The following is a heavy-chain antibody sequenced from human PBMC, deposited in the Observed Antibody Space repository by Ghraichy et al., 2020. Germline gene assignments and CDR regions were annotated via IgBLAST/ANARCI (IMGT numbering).Heavy chain of an antibody. V-gene: IGHV3-23*01. CDR3: AKGLTWGSMCAFDI. CDR1: GFTFSTYA. J-gene: IGHJ3*02. CDR2: INGGGVNT. Sequence: GGSLRLSCAASGFTFSTYAMSWVRQAPGKGLEWVSTINGGGVNTYYADSVKGRFTISRDNSRNTLSLQMSSLRAEDTAVYYCAKGLTWGSMCAFDIWGQGTMVTVS. D-gene: IGHD7-27*01.